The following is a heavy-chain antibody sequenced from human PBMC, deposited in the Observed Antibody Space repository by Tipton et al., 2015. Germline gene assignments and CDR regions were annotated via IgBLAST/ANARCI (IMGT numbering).Heavy chain of an antibody. V-gene: IGHV3-21*01. CDR2: ISSSSTYI. CDR1: GFTFRSYG. J-gene: IGHJ4*02. Sequence: SLRLSCVASGFTFRSYGMHWVRQAPGKGLEWVSSISSSSTYIYYADSVKGRFTISRDNAKNSLYLQMHSLRAEDTAVYYCAGSSGSADYWGQGTLVAVSS. D-gene: IGHD6-19*01. CDR3: AGSSGSADY.